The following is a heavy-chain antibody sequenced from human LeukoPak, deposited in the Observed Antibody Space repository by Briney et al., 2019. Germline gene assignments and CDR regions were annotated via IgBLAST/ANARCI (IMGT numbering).Heavy chain of an antibody. CDR2: IYYSGST. V-gene: IGHV4-59*01. Sequence: PSETLSLTCTVSGGSISSYYWSWIRQPPGKGLGWIGYIYYSGSTNYNPSLKSRVTISVDTSKNQFSLKLSSVTAADTAVYYCARRGADPWDFDYWGQGTLVTVSS. D-gene: IGHD3-10*01. CDR1: GGSISSYY. J-gene: IGHJ4*02. CDR3: ARRGADPWDFDY.